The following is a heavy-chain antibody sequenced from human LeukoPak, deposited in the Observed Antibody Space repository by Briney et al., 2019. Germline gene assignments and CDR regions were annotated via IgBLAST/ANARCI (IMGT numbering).Heavy chain of an antibody. CDR1: GFTFSSYA. Sequence: GGSLRLSCTASGFTFSSYAMSWVRQAPGKGLEWVSAISGSGGSTYYADSVKGRFTISRDNSKNTLYLQMNSLRAEDTAVYYCANQVVVPAAQGYWGQGTLVTVSS. CDR3: ANQVVVPAAQGY. D-gene: IGHD2-2*01. V-gene: IGHV3-23*01. CDR2: ISGSGGST. J-gene: IGHJ4*02.